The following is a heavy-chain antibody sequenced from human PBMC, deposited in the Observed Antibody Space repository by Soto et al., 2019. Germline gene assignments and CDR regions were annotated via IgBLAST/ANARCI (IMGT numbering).Heavy chain of an antibody. D-gene: IGHD2-21*01. Sequence: GGSLRLSCVVSGLTFSDYWMTWVRQAPGKGLEWVANINQDESRKNYADSVQGRFIISRDNAKNSLFLQMNNLRVDDTAVYFCARDILIRDYWGQGTLVTV. CDR1: GLTFSDYW. V-gene: IGHV3-7*03. J-gene: IGHJ4*02. CDR2: INQDESRK. CDR3: ARDILIRDY.